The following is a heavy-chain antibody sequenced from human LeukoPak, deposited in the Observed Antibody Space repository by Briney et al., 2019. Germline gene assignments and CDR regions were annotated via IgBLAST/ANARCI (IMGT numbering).Heavy chain of an antibody. CDR1: GGSISSYY. D-gene: IGHD2-15*01. CDR3: AREVGYCSGGSCYSYFDY. V-gene: IGHV4-59*01. Sequence: SETLSLTCTVSGGSISSYYWSWIRQPPGKGLEWIGYIYYSGSTNYNASLTNRVTISVDTSKNQFSLKLSSVTAADTAVYYCAREVGYCSGGSCYSYFDYWGQGTQVTVSS. J-gene: IGHJ4*02. CDR2: IYYSGST.